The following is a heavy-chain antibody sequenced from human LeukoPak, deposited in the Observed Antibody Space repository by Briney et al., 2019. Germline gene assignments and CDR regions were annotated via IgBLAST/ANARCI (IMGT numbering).Heavy chain of an antibody. J-gene: IGHJ4*02. CDR2: INNDGSNT. Sequence: GGSLRLSCGASGFTFSAYWMHWVRQVPGKRPEWVSRINNDGSNTIYTDSVKGRFTISRDNAKNTLSLQMNGLRAEDSAVYYCAKDRAHYDFWSGIFDYWGQGTLVTVSS. CDR3: AKDRAHYDFWSGIFDY. CDR1: GFTFSAYW. V-gene: IGHV3-74*01. D-gene: IGHD3-3*01.